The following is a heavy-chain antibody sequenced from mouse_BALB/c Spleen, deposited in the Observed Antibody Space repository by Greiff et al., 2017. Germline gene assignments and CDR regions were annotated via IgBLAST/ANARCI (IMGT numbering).Heavy chain of an antibody. CDR2: ISSGGSYT. J-gene: IGHJ1*01. CDR3: TKLDPSYWYFDV. D-gene: IGHD4-1*01. CDR1: GFTFSSYT. Sequence: EVQVVESGGGLVKPGGSLKLSCATSGFTFSSYTMSWVRQTPEKRLEWVATISSGGSYTYYPDSVKGRFTISRDNAKNTLYLQMSSLKSEDTAMYYCTKLDPSYWYFDVWGAGTTVTVSS. V-gene: IGHV5-6-4*01.